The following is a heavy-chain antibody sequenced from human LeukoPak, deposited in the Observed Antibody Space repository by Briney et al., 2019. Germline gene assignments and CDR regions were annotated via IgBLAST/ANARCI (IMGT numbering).Heavy chain of an antibody. CDR1: GFTVSSNY. J-gene: IGHJ4*02. CDR3: ASGVTYYYGSASDY. CDR2: ISAGGST. D-gene: IGHD3-10*01. Sequence: GGSLRLSCAASGFTVSSNYMTWVRQAPGKGLEWDSVISAGGSTYYADSVKGRFTISRDNSKNTLYLQMNSLRAEDTAVYYCASGVTYYYGSASDYWGQGTLVTVSS. V-gene: IGHV3-53*05.